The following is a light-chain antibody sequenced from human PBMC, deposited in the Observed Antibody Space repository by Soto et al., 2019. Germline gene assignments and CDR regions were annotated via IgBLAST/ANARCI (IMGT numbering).Light chain of an antibody. CDR3: QQFNSYPWT. CDR2: SAS. J-gene: IGKJ1*01. Sequence: DIQLTQSPSFLSASVGDIVTITCRASQAISSYLAWYQQKPGKAPKLLIYSASTLQSGVPSRFSGSGSGTEVTLTISSLQPEDFATYYCQQFNSYPWTFGQGTKVEIK. CDR1: QAISSY. V-gene: IGKV1-9*01.